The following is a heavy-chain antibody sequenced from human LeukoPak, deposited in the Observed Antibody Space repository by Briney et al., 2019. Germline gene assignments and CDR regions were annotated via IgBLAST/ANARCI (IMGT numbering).Heavy chain of an antibody. V-gene: IGHV4-59*12. CDR3: ATYTNYKNWIAP. J-gene: IGHJ5*02. CDR1: GGSISSYY. CDR2: IYYSGDT. D-gene: IGHD4/OR15-4a*01. Sequence: PSETLSLTCTVSGGSISSYYGSWIRHPPGKGLEWIGYIYYSGDTNYNPSLGSRVTISVDTSKNQFSLKLRSVTAADTAVYYCATYTNYKNWIAPWGQGTLVTVSS.